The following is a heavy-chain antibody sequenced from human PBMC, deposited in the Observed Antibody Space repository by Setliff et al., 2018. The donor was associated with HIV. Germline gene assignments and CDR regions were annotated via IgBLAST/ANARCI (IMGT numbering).Heavy chain of an antibody. CDR3: ARSLERQWLVPYYMDV. V-gene: IGHV1-46*01. J-gene: IGHJ6*03. CDR1: GYTFTSYY. CDR2: INPSGGNT. Sequence: ASVKVSCKASGYTFTSYYMHWVRQAPGQGLEWMGIINPSGGNTKYSLRFQDRVTITRDTFASTAYMELSSLRSEDTAVYYCARSLERQWLVPYYMDVWGKGTTVTVSS. D-gene: IGHD6-19*01.